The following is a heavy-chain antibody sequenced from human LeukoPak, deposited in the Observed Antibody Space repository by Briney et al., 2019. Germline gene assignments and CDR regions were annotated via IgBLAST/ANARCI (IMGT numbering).Heavy chain of an antibody. CDR2: IFYSGTS. J-gene: IGHJ3*02. Sequence: SETLSLTCTVSGGSISSGDYYWSWIRQHPGKGLEWIAYIFYSGTSYYNPSIKSRVMISVDTSKNQFSLKLSSVTAADTAIYYCARTCSGGSCYLAFDIWGQGTMVTVSS. V-gene: IGHV4-31*03. D-gene: IGHD2-15*01. CDR3: ARTCSGGSCYLAFDI. CDR1: GGSISSGDYY.